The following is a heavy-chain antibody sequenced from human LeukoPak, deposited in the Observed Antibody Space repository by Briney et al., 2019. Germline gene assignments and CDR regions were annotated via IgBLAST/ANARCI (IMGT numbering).Heavy chain of an antibody. Sequence: SQTLSLTCTVSGGSISSGSYYWRWLRQPAGTGLEWIGRIYTSGSTNYNPSLKSRVTISVDTSKNQFSLKLSSVTAADTAVYYCARDSHGQTLDSTIFYYYYYMDVWGKGTTVTVSS. J-gene: IGHJ6*03. CDR1: GGSISSGSYY. D-gene: IGHD5-24*01. V-gene: IGHV4-61*02. CDR3: ARDSHGQTLDSTIFYYYYYMDV. CDR2: IYTSGST.